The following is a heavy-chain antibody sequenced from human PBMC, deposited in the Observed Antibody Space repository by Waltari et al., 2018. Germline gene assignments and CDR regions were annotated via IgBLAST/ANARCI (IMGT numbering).Heavy chain of an antibody. CDR2: VSQDGSKT. J-gene: IGHJ5*02. D-gene: IGHD2-21*01. V-gene: IGHV3-7*03. Sequence: EVQLVESVGGLVQPGGSLRPACPTLGFTFSTYWMTWVRQAPGKGLEWLASVSQDGSKTHIVGSVKGRFTISRDNAKNSLYLQMNSLRTEDTAVYYCSDPPSDLWGQGTLVIVSS. CDR3: SDPPSDL. CDR1: GFTFSTYW.